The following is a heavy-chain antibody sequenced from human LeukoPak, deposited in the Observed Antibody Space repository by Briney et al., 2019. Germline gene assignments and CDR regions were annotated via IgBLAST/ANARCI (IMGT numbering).Heavy chain of an antibody. V-gene: IGHV4-31*03. J-gene: IGHJ3*02. CDR1: GGSISSGGYY. CDR2: IYYSGST. D-gene: IGHD3-10*01. Sequence: SETLSLTCTVSGGSISSGGYYWSWIRQHPGKGLEWIGYIYYSGSTYYNPSPKRRVTISVDTSKHQFSLKLRSVTAADTAVYYCARDRESDYYGSGTKGAFDIWGQGTMVTVSS. CDR3: ARDRESDYYGSGTKGAFDI.